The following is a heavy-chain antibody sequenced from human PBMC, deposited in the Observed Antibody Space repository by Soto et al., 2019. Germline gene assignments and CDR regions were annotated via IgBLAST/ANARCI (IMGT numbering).Heavy chain of an antibody. J-gene: IGHJ6*02. Sequence: PGESLKISCKGSGYSFTSYWISWVRQMPGKGLEWMGRIDPSDSYTNYSPSFQGHVTISADKSISTAYLQWSSLKASDTAMYYRARHPITIFGAVKMDVWGQGTTVTVSS. D-gene: IGHD3-3*01. CDR1: GYSFTSYW. CDR3: ARHPITIFGAVKMDV. V-gene: IGHV5-10-1*01. CDR2: IDPSDSYT.